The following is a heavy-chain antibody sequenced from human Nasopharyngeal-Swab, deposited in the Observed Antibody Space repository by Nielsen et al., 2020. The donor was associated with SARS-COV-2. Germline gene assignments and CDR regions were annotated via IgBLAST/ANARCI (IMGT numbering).Heavy chain of an antibody. CDR3: AKPIPILVVNYGMDV. V-gene: IGHV3-30*18. CDR2: IYFDGSNK. D-gene: IGHD3-22*01. J-gene: IGHJ6*02. CDR1: GLTFSSYG. Sequence: GESLKISCAASGLTFSSYGMHWVRQAPGKGLEGVAVIYFDGSNKYYADSVKGRFTISRDNSKNTLYLQMNSLRAEDTAVYYCAKPIPILVVNYGMDVWGQGTTVTVSS.